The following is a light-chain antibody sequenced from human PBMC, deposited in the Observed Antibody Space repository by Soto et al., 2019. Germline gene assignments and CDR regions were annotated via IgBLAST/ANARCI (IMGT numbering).Light chain of an antibody. J-gene: IGLJ2*01. V-gene: IGLV1-40*01. CDR3: QSYDSSLNGVV. CDR1: SSNIGAGYD. Sequence: QPVLTQPPSVSGAPGQRVTISCTGSSSNIGAGYDVHWYQQLPGTAPKLLIYGNSNRPSGVPVRFSGSKSGTSASLAITGLQAEDEGDYYCQSYDSSLNGVVFGGGTKLTVL. CDR2: GNS.